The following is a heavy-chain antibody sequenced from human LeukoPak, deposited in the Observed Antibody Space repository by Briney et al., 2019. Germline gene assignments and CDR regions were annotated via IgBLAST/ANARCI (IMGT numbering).Heavy chain of an antibody. CDR1: GGTFSSYA. CDR2: IIPIFGTA. D-gene: IGHD2-2*02. CDR3: ARDLTPYCSSTSCDIWVFDY. Sequence: SVKVSCKASGGTFSSYAISWVRQAPGQGLEWMGGIIPIFGTANYAQKFQGRVTITADESTSTAYMELISLRSEDTAVYYCARDLTPYCSSTSCDIWVFDYWGQGTLVTVSS. J-gene: IGHJ4*02. V-gene: IGHV1-69*13.